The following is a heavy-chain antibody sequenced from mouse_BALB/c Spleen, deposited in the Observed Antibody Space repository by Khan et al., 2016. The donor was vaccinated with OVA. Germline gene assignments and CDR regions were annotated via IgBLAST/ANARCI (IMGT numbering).Heavy chain of an antibody. CDR3: ARDYWFAY. Sequence: EVKLMESGGGLVKPGGSLKLSCAASGFTFSNYAMSWVRQSPEKRLEWVASISSGDSTYYPDSVKGRFTISRVNARKILYLQMRSLRSEDTAMYYCARDYWFAYWCQGTLVTVSA. CDR2: ISSGDST. V-gene: IGHV5-6-5*01. CDR1: GFTFSNYA. J-gene: IGHJ3*01.